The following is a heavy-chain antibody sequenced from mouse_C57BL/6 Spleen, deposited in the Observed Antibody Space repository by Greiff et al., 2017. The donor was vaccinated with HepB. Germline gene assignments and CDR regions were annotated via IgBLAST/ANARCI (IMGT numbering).Heavy chain of an antibody. Sequence: EVQGVESGGGLVKPGGSLKLSCAASGFTFSSYAMSWVRQTPEKRLEWVATISDGGSYTYYPDNVKGRFTISRDNAKNNLYLQMSHLKSEDTAMYYCARDSTTVVAFDYWGQGTTLTVSS. CDR3: ARDSTTVVAFDY. D-gene: IGHD1-1*01. CDR2: ISDGGSYT. CDR1: GFTFSSYA. V-gene: IGHV5-4*01. J-gene: IGHJ2*01.